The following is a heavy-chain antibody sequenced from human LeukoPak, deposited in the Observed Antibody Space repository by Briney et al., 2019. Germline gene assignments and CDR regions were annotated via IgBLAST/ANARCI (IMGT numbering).Heavy chain of an antibody. J-gene: IGHJ2*01. CDR2: ISWNSGSI. D-gene: IGHD3-22*01. Sequence: GGSLRLSCAASGFTFDDYAMHWVRQAPGKGLEWVSGISWNSGSIGYADSVKGRFTISRDNAKNSLYLQMNSLRAEDTASYYCATDYYDSSGYYSAWYFDLWGRGTLVTVSS. CDR3: ATDYYDSSGYYSAWYFDL. V-gene: IGHV3-9*01. CDR1: GFTFDDYA.